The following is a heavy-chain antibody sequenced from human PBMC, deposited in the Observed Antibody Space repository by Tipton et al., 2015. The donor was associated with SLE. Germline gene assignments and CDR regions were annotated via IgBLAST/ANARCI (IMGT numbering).Heavy chain of an antibody. Sequence: TLSLTCAVYGGSFSGYYWSWIRQPPGKGLEWIGEINHSGSTNYNPSPKSRVTISVDTSKNQFSLKLSSVTAADTAVYYCARVGGWDYDSSGYYEGCFDYWGQGTLVTVSS. CDR3: ARVGGWDYDSSGYYEGCFDY. D-gene: IGHD3-22*01. V-gene: IGHV4-34*01. J-gene: IGHJ4*02. CDR1: GGSFSGYY. CDR2: INHSGST.